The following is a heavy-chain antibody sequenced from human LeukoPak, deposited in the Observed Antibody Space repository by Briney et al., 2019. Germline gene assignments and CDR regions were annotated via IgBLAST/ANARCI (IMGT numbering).Heavy chain of an antibody. V-gene: IGHV3-11*04. Sequence: GGSLRLSCVASGFTFSDYFMSWIRQAPGKGLEWLSFINSAGDNIYYADSVKGRFTISRDNAKKTLYLEMNSLRMEDTAIYYCATSRVFDHWGQGTLVTVSS. CDR2: INSAGDNI. J-gene: IGHJ4*02. CDR3: ATSRVFDH. CDR1: GFTFSDYF.